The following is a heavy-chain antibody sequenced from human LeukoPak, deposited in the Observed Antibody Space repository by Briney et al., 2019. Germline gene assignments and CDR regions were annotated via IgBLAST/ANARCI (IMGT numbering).Heavy chain of an antibody. J-gene: IGHJ4*02. V-gene: IGHV3-30*02. D-gene: IGHD4-17*01. Sequence: GGSLRLSCAASGFMFSSYGMHWVLQAPGKGLEWVAFIRYDGSNKYNADSVKGRFTISRDNSKNTLYVQMNSLRAEDTAVYYCAKDSSYGDLRGGFFDYWGQGTLVTVSS. CDR1: GFMFSSYG. CDR2: IRYDGSNK. CDR3: AKDSSYGDLRGGFFDY.